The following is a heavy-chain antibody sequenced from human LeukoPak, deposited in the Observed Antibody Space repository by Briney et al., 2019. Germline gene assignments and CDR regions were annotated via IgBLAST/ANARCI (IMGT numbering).Heavy chain of an antibody. CDR1: GGSVSSGSYY. CDR2: IYYSGSA. CDR3: ARGFGDWGLSWFDP. V-gene: IGHV4-61*01. D-gene: IGHD3-10*01. Sequence: SETLSLTCTVSGGSVSSGSYYWIWIRQPPGKGLEWIGYIYYSGSAKYNPSLKSRVTISVDTSKNQFSLKLTSVTAADTAVYYCARGFGDWGLSWFDPWGQGTLVTVSS. J-gene: IGHJ5*02.